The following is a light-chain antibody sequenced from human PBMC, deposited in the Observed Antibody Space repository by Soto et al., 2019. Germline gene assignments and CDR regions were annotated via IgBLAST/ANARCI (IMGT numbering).Light chain of an antibody. CDR1: QSVSSY. V-gene: IGKV3-15*01. CDR3: QQYNNWPRT. J-gene: IGKJ1*01. CDR2: GAS. Sequence: EILMTQSPATLSVSPGERATLSCMASQSVSSYLAWYQQKPGQPPRLLIYGASTRATGIPARFSGSGSGTEFTLTISSLQSEDFAVYYCQQYNNWPRTFGQGTKVDIK.